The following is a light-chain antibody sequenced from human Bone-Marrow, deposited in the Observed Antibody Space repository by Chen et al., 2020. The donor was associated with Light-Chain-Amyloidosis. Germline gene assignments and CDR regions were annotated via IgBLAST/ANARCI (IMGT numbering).Light chain of an antibody. CDR1: QQIVYLSNNENY. Sequence: DIVVTQSQDSLAVSLGERVTINCKSTQQIVYLSNNENYLAWYHQKPGQPPKLLIYWASTRASGVPDRFSGSGSGTDFTLTISSLQAEDVAVYFCQQYYTPPLTFGGGTKVEI. V-gene: IGKV4-1*01. CDR2: WAS. CDR3: QQYYTPPLT. J-gene: IGKJ4*01.